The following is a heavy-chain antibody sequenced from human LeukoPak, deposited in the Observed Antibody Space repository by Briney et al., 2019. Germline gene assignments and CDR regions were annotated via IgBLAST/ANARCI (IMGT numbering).Heavy chain of an antibody. CDR1: GLTLGGHD. CDR3: VREARGYHYTYFDY. J-gene: IGHJ4*02. D-gene: IGHD5-18*01. V-gene: IGHV3-13*01. Sequence: GGSLRLSCTASGLTLGGHDMHWVRQTTGDGLEWVAAVSAGHHAFYAGSVKGRFTVSREDAKNSLFLQMNSLRAGDTAIYYCVREARGYHYTYFDYWGQGSLVTVS. CDR2: VSAGHHA.